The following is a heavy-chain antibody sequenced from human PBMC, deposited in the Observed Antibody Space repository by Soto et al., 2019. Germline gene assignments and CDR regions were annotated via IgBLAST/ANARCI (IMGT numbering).Heavy chain of an antibody. J-gene: IGHJ4*02. CDR2: INHSGST. D-gene: IGHD6-19*01. V-gene: IGHV4-34*01. CDR1: GGSFSGYY. CDR3: ARGAGYSSGWYGVNPRGGYFDY. Sequence: SETLSLTCAVYGGSFSGYYWSWIRQPPGKGLEWIGEINHSGSTNYNPSLKSRVTISVDTSKNQFSLKLSSVTAADTAVYYCARGAGYSSGWYGVNPRGGYFDYWGQGTLVTVSS.